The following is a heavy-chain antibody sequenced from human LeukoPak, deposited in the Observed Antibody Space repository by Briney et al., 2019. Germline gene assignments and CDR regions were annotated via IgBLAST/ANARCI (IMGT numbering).Heavy chain of an antibody. V-gene: IGHV1-8*01. CDR1: GYTFTSYD. D-gene: IGHD3-16*02. CDR2: LNPNSGNT. Sequence: ASVKVSCKASGYTFTSYDINWVRQAPGQGLEWMGWLNPNSGNTGYAQKFQGRVTFTRESSTSTAYMEVTRLRSEDTAAYYCARAPSRSFDIWGQGTMVTVSS. J-gene: IGHJ3*02. CDR3: ARAPSRSFDI.